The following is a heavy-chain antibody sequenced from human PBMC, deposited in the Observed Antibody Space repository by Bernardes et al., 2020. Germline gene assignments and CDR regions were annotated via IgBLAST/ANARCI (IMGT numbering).Heavy chain of an antibody. CDR1: GGSFSGYY. J-gene: IGHJ5*02. V-gene: IGHV4-34*01. Sequence: SETLSLTCAVYGGSFSGYYWSWIRQPPGKGLEWIGEINHSGSTNYNPSLKSRVTISVDTSKNQFSLKLSSVTAADTAVYYCARGPDDFWSGYYRDNWFDPWGQGTLVTVSS. CDR2: INHSGST. D-gene: IGHD3-3*01. CDR3: ARGPDDFWSGYYRDNWFDP.